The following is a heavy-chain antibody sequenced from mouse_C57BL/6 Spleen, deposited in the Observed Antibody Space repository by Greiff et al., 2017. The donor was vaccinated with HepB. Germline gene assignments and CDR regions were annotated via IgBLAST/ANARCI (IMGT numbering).Heavy chain of an antibody. J-gene: IGHJ4*01. D-gene: IGHD2-1*01. Sequence: QVQLQQSGPGLVQPSQSLSITCTVSGFSLTSYCVHWVRQSPGKGLEWLGVIGSGGSTDYNAAFISRLSISNDNSKSQVFFKMNSLQADDTAIYYCDRIKGDYGKVLAMDYWGQGTAVTVSS. V-gene: IGHV2-2*01. CDR3: DRIKGDYGKVLAMDY. CDR1: GFSLTSYC. CDR2: IGSGGST.